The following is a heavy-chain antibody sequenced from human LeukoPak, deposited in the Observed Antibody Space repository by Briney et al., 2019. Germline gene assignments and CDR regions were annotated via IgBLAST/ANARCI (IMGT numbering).Heavy chain of an antibody. CDR3: AREYPIAMVEFRYMDV. J-gene: IGHJ6*03. CDR2: ISSSGSTI. V-gene: IGHV3-48*03. D-gene: IGHD5-18*01. CDR1: GFTFSSYE. Sequence: GGSLRLSCAASGFTFSSYEMNWVRQAPGKGLEWVSYISSSGSTIYYADSVKGRFTISRDNAKNSLYLQMNSLRAEDTAVYYCAREYPIAMVEFRYMDVWGKGTTVTISS.